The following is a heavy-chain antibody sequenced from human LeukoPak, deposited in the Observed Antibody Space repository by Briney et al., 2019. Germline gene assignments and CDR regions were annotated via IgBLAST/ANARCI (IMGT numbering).Heavy chain of an antibody. J-gene: IGHJ3*02. D-gene: IGHD2-2*01. CDR3: AKVGIQVEYQLLLDAFDI. V-gene: IGHV3-30*02. CDR2: IRYDGSNK. CDR1: GFTFSSYG. Sequence: GGSLRLSCAASGFTFSSYGMHWVRQAPGKGLEWVAFIRYDGSNKYYADSVKGRFTISRDNSKNTLYLQMNSLRAEDTAVYYCAKVGIQVEYQLLLDAFDIWGQGTMVTVSS.